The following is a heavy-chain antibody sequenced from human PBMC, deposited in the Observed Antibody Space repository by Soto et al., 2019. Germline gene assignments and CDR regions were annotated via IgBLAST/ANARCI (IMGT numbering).Heavy chain of an antibody. CDR3: AKSLVATRGMSYYYYYMDV. D-gene: IGHD5-12*01. Sequence: ETLALTSTVAGTSISSYYWSWLRQPPGKGLEWIGYIYYSGSTNYNPNLKSRVSTPVDTSKNQLSLKLSSVTAADTAVYYCAKSLVATRGMSYYYYYMDVWGKGTPVTVSS. CDR1: GTSISSYY. V-gene: IGHV4-59*01. CDR2: IYYSGST. J-gene: IGHJ6*03.